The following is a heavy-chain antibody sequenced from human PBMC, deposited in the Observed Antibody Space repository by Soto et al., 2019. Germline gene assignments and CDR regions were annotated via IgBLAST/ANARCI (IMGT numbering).Heavy chain of an antibody. CDR1: GGSFSGYY. V-gene: IGHV4-34*01. CDR2: INHSGST. Sequence: SETLSLTCAVYGGSFSGYYWTWIRQPPGTGLEWIGEINHSGSTNYNPSLKSRVTISVDTSKNQFSLKLSSVTAADTAVYYCARVWFGERGWFDPWGQGTLVTVS. J-gene: IGHJ5*02. CDR3: ARVWFGERGWFDP. D-gene: IGHD3-10*01.